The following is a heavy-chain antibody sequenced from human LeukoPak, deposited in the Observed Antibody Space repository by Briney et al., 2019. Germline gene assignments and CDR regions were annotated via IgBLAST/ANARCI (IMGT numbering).Heavy chain of an antibody. V-gene: IGHV4-34*01. CDR1: GGSFSGYY. J-gene: IGHJ3*01. CDR3: VRELSTSSTAFDV. CDR2: TNQNRKST. Sequence: PSETLSLTCAVYGGSFSGYYWSWVRLPPGKGLEWIGETNQNRKSTNYDPSLKSRVTISVDTSKNQFSLKLTSVTAADTAVYYCVRELSTSSTAFDVWGQGTKVTVSS. D-gene: IGHD6-6*01.